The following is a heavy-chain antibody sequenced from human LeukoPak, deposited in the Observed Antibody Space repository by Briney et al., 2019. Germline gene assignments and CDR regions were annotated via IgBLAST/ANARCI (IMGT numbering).Heavy chain of an antibody. CDR2: INPNSGGT. D-gene: IGHD3-3*01. CDR3: ARSYYDFWSGYYSAYYYMDV. CDR1: GYTFTGYY. J-gene: IGHJ6*03. Sequence: ASVKVSCKASGYTFTGYYMHWVRQAPGQGLEWMGWINPNSGGTNYAQKFQGRVTMTRDTSISTAYMELSRLRSDDTAVYYCARSYYDFWSGYYSAYYYMDVWGKGTTVTVSS. V-gene: IGHV1-2*02.